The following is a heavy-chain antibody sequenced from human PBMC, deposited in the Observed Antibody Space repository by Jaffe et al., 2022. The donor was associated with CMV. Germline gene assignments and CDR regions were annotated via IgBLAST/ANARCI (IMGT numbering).Heavy chain of an antibody. CDR2: INHSGST. V-gene: IGHV4-34*01. J-gene: IGHJ4*02. CDR3: ARLVDYYDSSGYQDY. D-gene: IGHD3-22*01. CDR1: GGSFSGYY. Sequence: QVQLQQWGAGLLKPSETLSLTCAVYGGSFSGYYWSWIRQPPGKGLEWIGEINHSGSTNYNPSLKSRVTISVDTSKNQFSLKLSSVTAADTAVYYCARLVDYYDSSGYQDYWGQGTLVTVSS.